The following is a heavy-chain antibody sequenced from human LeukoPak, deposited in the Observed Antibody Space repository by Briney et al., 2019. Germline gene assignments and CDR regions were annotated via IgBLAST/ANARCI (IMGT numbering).Heavy chain of an antibody. V-gene: IGHV4-34*01. J-gene: IGHJ5*02. CDR2: ISHSGST. CDR1: GGSFSGYY. D-gene: IGHD1-26*01. Sequence: SETLSLTCAVYGGSFSGYYWSWIRQPPGKGLEWIGEISHSGSTNYNPSLKSRVTISVDTSENQFSLKLSSVTAADTAVYYCARGLSVSAGATGNWFDPWGQGTLVTVSS. CDR3: ARGLSVSAGATGNWFDP.